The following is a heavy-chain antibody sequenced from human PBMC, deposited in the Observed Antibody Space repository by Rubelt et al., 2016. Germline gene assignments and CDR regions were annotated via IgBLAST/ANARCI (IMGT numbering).Heavy chain of an antibody. CDR2: ISRSSSTI. D-gene: IGHD2-2*01. CDR1: GFTFSSYS. CDR3: ATPGDCSSTSCYGAY. Sequence: EVQLVESGGGLVQPGGSLRLSCAASGFTFSSYSMNWVRQAPGKGLEWVSYISRSSSTIYYADSVKGGFTIARDNAKNQLYLQMHSLRDEGPAVYDCATPGDCSSTSCYGAYWGQGTLVTVSS. J-gene: IGHJ4*02. V-gene: IGHV3-48*02.